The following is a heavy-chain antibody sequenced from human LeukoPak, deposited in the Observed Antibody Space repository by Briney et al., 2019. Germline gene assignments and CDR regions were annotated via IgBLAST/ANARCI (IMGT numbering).Heavy chain of an antibody. V-gene: IGHV3-23*01. Sequence: GGSLRLSCAASGFTFSSYGMSWVRQAPGKGLEWVSTISGSDSSTHYADSVKGRFTISRDNSKNTLYLQMNSLRADDTAVYYCAKSGYNRFDYWGQGTLVTVSS. J-gene: IGHJ4*02. CDR2: ISGSDSST. CDR1: GFTFSSYG. D-gene: IGHD5-24*01. CDR3: AKSGYNRFDY.